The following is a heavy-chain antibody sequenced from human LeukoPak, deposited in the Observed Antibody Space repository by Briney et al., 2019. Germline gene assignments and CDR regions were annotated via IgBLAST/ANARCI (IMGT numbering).Heavy chain of an antibody. J-gene: IGHJ3*02. V-gene: IGHV3-53*01. CDR2: IYSGGNT. D-gene: IGHD3/OR15-3a*01. Sequence: GGSLRLSCTVSGFTVSTNSWSWVRQAPGKGPEWVSFIYSGGNTHYSDSVKGRFTISRDNSKNTLYLQMNSLRAADTAVYYCAKVDYRKNDAFDIWGQGTMVTVSS. CDR3: AKVDYRKNDAFDI. CDR1: GFTVSTNS.